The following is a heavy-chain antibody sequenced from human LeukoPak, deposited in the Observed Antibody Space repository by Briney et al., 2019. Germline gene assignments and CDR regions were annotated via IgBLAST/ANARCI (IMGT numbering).Heavy chain of an antibody. CDR1: GGSISSYY. D-gene: IGHD2-15*01. Sequence: PSETLSLTCTVSGGSISSYYWSWIRQPPGKGLEWIGYIYYSGSTNYNPSLKSRVTISVDTSKNQFSLKLSSVTAADTAVYYCARDVIGFCRGGSCYSRWFDPWGQGTLVTVSS. J-gene: IGHJ5*02. CDR3: ARDVIGFCRGGSCYSRWFDP. V-gene: IGHV4-59*01. CDR2: IYYSGST.